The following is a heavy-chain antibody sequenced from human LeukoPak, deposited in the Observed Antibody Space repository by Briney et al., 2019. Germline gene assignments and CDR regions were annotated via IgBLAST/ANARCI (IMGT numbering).Heavy chain of an antibody. Sequence: GGSLRLSCAASGFTFSSYWMSWVRQAPGKGLEWVANINQDGSEKHYVDSVKGRFTISRDNAKDSLYLQMNSLRAEDTAVYYCTSATGTWGQGTLVTVSS. J-gene: IGHJ5*02. D-gene: IGHD1-26*01. CDR1: GFTFSSYW. CDR3: TSATGT. CDR2: INQDGSEK. V-gene: IGHV3-7*01.